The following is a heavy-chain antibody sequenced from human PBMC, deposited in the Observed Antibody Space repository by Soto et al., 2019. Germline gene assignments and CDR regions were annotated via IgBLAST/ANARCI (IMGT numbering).Heavy chain of an antibody. J-gene: IGHJ4*01. CDR1: GYTFTSYG. CDR2: ISAYNGNT. D-gene: IGHD3-22*01. Sequence: ASVKVSCKASGYTFTSYGISWVRQAPGQGLEWMGWISAYNGNTNYAQKLQGRVTMTTDTSTSTAYMELRSLRSDDTAVYYCAREDDSSGYYSFDYWGHGTLVTVSS. CDR3: AREDDSSGYYSFDY. V-gene: IGHV1-18*01.